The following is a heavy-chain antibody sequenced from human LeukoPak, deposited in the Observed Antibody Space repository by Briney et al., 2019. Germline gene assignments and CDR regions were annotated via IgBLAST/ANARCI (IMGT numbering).Heavy chain of an antibody. J-gene: IGHJ4*02. D-gene: IGHD1-26*01. Sequence: SETLSLTCTVSGGSISSSSYYWGWIRQPPGKGLEWIGSIYYSGSTYYNPSLKSRVTISVDTSKNQFSLKLSSVTAADTAVYYCAKVQRWELLSAAYYFDYWGQGTLVTVSS. CDR3: AKVQRWELLSAAYYFDY. CDR1: GGSISSSSYY. CDR2: IYYSGST. V-gene: IGHV4-39*01.